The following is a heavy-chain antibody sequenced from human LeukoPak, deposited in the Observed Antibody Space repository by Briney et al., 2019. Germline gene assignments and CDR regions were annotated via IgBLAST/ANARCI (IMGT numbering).Heavy chain of an antibody. J-gene: IGHJ6*03. CDR3: ARDRPDIVVVVAATYNYYYYMDV. Sequence: SETLSLTFTVSGGSISSSSYYWGWIRQPPGKGLEWIGSIYYSGSTYYNPSLKSRVTISVDTSKKQFSLKLSSVTAADTAVYYCARDRPDIVVVVAATYNYYYYMDVWGKGTTVTVSS. V-gene: IGHV4-39*07. CDR2: IYYSGST. D-gene: IGHD2-15*01. CDR1: GGSISSSSYY.